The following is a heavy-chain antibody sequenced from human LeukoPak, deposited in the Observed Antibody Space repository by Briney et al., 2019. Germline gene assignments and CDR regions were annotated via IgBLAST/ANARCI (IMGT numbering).Heavy chain of an antibody. D-gene: IGHD2-2*02. J-gene: IGHJ6*03. Sequence: ASVKVSCKASGYTFTSYGISWVRQAPGQGLEWMGGISAYNGNTDYAQTPQGRVTMTTDTSTSTAYMELRSLRSDDPAVYSCARAGVVPAAIIAHYSYSYYMDVWGKGTTVTVSS. CDR1: GYTFTSYG. CDR2: ISAYNGNT. V-gene: IGHV1-18*01. CDR3: ARAGVVPAAIIAHYSYSYYMDV.